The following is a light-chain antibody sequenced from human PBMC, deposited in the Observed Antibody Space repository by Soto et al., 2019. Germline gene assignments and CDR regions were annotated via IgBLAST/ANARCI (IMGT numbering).Light chain of an antibody. J-gene: IGKJ1*01. CDR2: DAS. V-gene: IGKV1-5*01. Sequence: DIQMTQSPSTLSASVGERVTITCRASQSISVWMAWYQQKPGRATKLLIYDASNLESGVPSRYSGSGSGTEFTLAISSRQPDDFATYYCQRYNSYSWTFGQGTKVEIK. CDR3: QRYNSYSWT. CDR1: QSISVW.